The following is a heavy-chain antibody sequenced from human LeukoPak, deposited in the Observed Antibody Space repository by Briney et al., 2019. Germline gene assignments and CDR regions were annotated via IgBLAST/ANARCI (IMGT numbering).Heavy chain of an antibody. D-gene: IGHD3-3*01. V-gene: IGHV4-34*01. CDR2: INHSGST. CDR3: ARGDRYYDFWSGSPYFDY. CDR1: GGSFSGYY. J-gene: IGHJ4*02. Sequence: SETLSLTCAVYGGSFSGYYWSWIRQPPGKGLEWIGEINHSGSTNYNPSLKSRVTISVDTSKNQFSLKLSSVTAADTAVYYCARGDRYYDFWSGSPYFDYWGQGTLVTVSS.